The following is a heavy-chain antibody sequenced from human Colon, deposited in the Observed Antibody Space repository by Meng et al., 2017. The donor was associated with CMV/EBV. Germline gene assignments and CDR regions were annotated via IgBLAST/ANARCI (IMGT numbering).Heavy chain of an antibody. Sequence: SLKISCAASGFTFDDYAMHWVRQVPGKGLEWVSGINWNSYTIGYADSVKGRFTISRDNAKNSLYLQMNSLRAEDTALYYCVKDFGGELTDAFAIWGQGSMVTVSS. D-gene: IGHD3-10*01. V-gene: IGHV3-9*01. CDR2: INWNSYTI. J-gene: IGHJ3*02. CDR1: GFTFDDYA. CDR3: VKDFGGELTDAFAI.